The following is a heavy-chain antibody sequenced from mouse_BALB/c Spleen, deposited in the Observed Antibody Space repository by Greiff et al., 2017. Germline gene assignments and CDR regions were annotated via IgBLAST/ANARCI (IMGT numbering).Heavy chain of an antibody. CDR1: GDSITSGY. CDR3: ARSRVTTDYYAMDY. D-gene: IGHD2-12*01. V-gene: IGHV3-8*02. J-gene: IGHJ4*01. CDR2: ISYSGST. Sequence: VQLQQSGPSLVKPSQTLSLTCSVTGDSITSGYWNWIRKFPGNKLEYMGYISYSGSTYYNPSLKSRISITRDTSKNQYYLQLNSVTTEDTATYYCARSRVTTDYYAMDYWGQGTSVTVSS.